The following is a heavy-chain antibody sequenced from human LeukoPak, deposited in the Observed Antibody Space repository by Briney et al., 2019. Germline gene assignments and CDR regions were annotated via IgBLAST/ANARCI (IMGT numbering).Heavy chain of an antibody. V-gene: IGHV4-59*01. Sequence: SETLSLTCTVSGGSISSYFWSWIRQPPGKGLEWIGYTYYTGTTNHNPSLKSRVTISVDTSKNQFSLKLSSVTAADTAVYYCARVRDGYNCFDYWGQGTLVTVSS. J-gene: IGHJ4*02. D-gene: IGHD5-24*01. CDR3: ARVRDGYNCFDY. CDR2: TYYTGTT. CDR1: GGSISSYF.